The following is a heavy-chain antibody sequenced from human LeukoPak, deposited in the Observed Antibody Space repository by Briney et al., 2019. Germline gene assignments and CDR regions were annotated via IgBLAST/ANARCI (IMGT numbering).Heavy chain of an antibody. V-gene: IGHV4-31*03. J-gene: IGHJ4*02. D-gene: IGHD1-26*01. Sequence: SETLSLTCTVSGGSISSGGYYWSWIRQHPGKGLEWIGYIYYSGSTYYNPPLKSRVTISVDTSKNQFSLKLSSVTAADTAVYYCARDEKTGSVDYWGQGTLVTVSS. CDR1: GGSISSGGYY. CDR3: ARDEKTGSVDY. CDR2: IYYSGST.